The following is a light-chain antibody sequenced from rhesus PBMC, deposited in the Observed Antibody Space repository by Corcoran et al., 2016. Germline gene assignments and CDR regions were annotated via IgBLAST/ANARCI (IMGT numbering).Light chain of an antibody. J-gene: IGLJ1*01. CDR1: SSDIGGFTY. V-gene: IGLV2-23*01. CDR3: SSYAVSNTFI. CDR2: DVS. Sequence: QAALTQPPSVSGSPGQSGTISCTGTSSDIGGFTYVSWYQQHPGKAPKLMIYDVSTRPSGVSDRFSGCKSGNTASLTISGLQAEDEADYYCSSYAVSNTFIFGAGTRLTVL.